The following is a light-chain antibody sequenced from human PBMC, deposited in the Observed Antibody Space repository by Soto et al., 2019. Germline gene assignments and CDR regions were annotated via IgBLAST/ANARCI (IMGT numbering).Light chain of an antibody. CDR2: EAS. CDR3: QHVLTCPLT. Sequence: DIQMTQSPSTMSASVGDRVTITCRASQRISSWLAWYQQKPGKAPKLLIYEASILQSGVPSRFSGSGSGTEFTLTISGLQADDFATYYCQHVLTCPLTFGGGTKVDI. J-gene: IGKJ4*01. V-gene: IGKV1-5*03. CDR1: QRISSW.